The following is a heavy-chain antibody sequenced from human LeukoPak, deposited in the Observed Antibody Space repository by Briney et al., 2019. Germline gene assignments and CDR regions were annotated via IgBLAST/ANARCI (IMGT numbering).Heavy chain of an antibody. Sequence: PGGSLRLSCAASGFTFSNYWMTWVRQAPGKGLEWVANIKQDGSENYYVDSVKGRFTISRDNAKNSLYLQMSSLRVEDTAVYFCAREAAARHDAFDIWGQGTMVTVSS. CDR3: AREAAARHDAFDI. CDR2: IKQDGSEN. CDR1: GFTFSNYW. J-gene: IGHJ3*02. D-gene: IGHD6-13*01. V-gene: IGHV3-7*01.